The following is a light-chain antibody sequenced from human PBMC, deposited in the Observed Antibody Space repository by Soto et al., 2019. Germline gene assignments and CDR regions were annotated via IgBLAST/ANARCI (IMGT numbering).Light chain of an antibody. CDR3: QQYNNWHFT. CDR2: GAS. V-gene: IGKV3-15*01. CDR1: QSVGNN. Sequence: EIVMTQSPATLSVSPGERATLSCRASQSVGNNLAWYQQKPGQAPRLLIYGASTRATGIPARFSGSGSGTEFTLTISSLQSADFAVYYCQQYNNWHFTFGPGTKVDIK. J-gene: IGKJ3*01.